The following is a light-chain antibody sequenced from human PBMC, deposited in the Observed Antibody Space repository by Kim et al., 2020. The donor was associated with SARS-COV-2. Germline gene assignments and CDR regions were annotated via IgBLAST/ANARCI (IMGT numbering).Light chain of an antibody. CDR1: QSVGRNY. Sequence: GERATLACGASQSVGRNYVAWFQQKPGQAPRLLIHGASSRATGIPDRFSGSGSGTDFTFTISRLEPEDFAVYYCQQYAASPLTFGGGTKVDIK. V-gene: IGKV3-20*01. J-gene: IGKJ4*01. CDR2: GAS. CDR3: QQYAASPLT.